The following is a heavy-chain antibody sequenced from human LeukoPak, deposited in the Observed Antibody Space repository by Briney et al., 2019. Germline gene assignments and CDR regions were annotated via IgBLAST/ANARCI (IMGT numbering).Heavy chain of an antibody. V-gene: IGHV3-30*02. J-gene: IGHJ4*02. D-gene: IGHD2-8*01. Sequence: GGSLRLSCAASGFTFSSYGMHWVRQAPGKGLEWVAFIRLDGTNKDYADSVKGRFTISRDNFKNTLDLQMNSLRIEDTAVYYCAKDQGWMLRGGCLECWGQGTLVTVSS. CDR2: IRLDGTNK. CDR3: AKDQGWMLRGGCLEC. CDR1: GFTFSSYG.